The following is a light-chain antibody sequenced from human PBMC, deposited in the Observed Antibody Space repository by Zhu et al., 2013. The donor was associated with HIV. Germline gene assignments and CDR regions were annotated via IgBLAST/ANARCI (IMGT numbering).Light chain of an antibody. V-gene: IGKV1-39*01. CDR2: AAT. J-gene: IGKJ1*01. CDR3: QQSYSTPRT. CDR1: QSISSY. Sequence: DIQMTQSPSSLSASVGDRVSITCRATQSISSYLSWYQQKPGKAPNLLIYAATTLQSGVPSRFSGSGSGTDFTLTISSLQPEDSATYYCQQSYSTPRTFGQGTKVEI.